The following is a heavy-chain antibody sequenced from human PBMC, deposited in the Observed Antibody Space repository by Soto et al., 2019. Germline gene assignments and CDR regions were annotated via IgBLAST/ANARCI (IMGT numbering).Heavy chain of an antibody. CDR2: ISGSGGST. Sequence: PGGSLRLSCAASGFTFSSYAMSWVRQAPGKGLEWVSAISGSGGSTYYADSVKGRFTISRDNSKNTLYLQMNSLRAEDTAVYYCAKDRGYCSGGSCYPRTGNFDYWGQGTLVTVSS. D-gene: IGHD2-15*01. J-gene: IGHJ4*02. V-gene: IGHV3-23*01. CDR3: AKDRGYCSGGSCYPRTGNFDY. CDR1: GFTFSSYA.